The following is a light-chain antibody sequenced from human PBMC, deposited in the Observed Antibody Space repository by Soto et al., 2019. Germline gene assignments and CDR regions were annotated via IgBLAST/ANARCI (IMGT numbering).Light chain of an antibody. V-gene: IGLV2-14*01. Sequence: QSALTQPASVSGSPGQSITISCTGTNSDVGGYNYVSWHQQHPGKAPKLMIYEVSNRPSGVSDRFSGSKSGNTAFLTISGLQAEDEADYYCSSYTSSSIWVFGGGTKLTVL. CDR1: NSDVGGYNY. CDR2: EVS. CDR3: SSYTSSSIWV. J-gene: IGLJ3*02.